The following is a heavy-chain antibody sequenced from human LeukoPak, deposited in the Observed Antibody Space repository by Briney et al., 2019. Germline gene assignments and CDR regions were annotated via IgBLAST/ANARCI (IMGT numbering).Heavy chain of an antibody. V-gene: IGHV4-4*02. D-gene: IGHD3-10*01. Sequence: SGTLSLICAVSGGSISSSNWWSSVRQPPGKGLEWIGEIYHSGSTNYNPSLKSRVTISVDKSKNQFSLKLSSVTAADTAVYYCARVARLGSGSYYLYGMDVWGKGTTVTVSS. J-gene: IGHJ6*04. CDR2: IYHSGST. CDR1: GGSISSSNW. CDR3: ARVARLGSGSYYLYGMDV.